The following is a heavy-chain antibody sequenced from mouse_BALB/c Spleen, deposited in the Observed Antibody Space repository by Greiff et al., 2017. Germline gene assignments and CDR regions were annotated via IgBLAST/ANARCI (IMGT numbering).Heavy chain of an antibody. V-gene: IGHV7-3*02. CDR1: GFTFTDYY. CDR3: ARGTVVFDY. J-gene: IGHJ2*01. CDR2: IRNKANGYTT. Sequence: DVKLVESGGGLVQPGGSLRLSCATSGFTFTDYYMSWVRQPPGKALEWLGFIRNKANGYTTEYSASVKGRFTISRDNSQSILYLQMNTLRAEDSATYYSARGTVVFDYWGQGTTLTVSS. D-gene: IGHD1-1*01.